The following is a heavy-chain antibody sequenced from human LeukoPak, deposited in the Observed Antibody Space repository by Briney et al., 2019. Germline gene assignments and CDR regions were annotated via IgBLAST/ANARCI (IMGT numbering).Heavy chain of an antibody. J-gene: IGHJ4*02. V-gene: IGHV3-7*03. Sequence: PGGSLRLSCAASGFTFSDCWMHWVRQAPGKGLEWVANIKEDGSEKYYVDSVRGRFTISRDNAKSSLYLQMNSLRAEDTAIYYCSTDPPLTGGVYFDYWGQGALVSVSS. CDR3: STDPPLTGGVYFDY. CDR2: IKEDGSEK. D-gene: IGHD7-27*01. CDR1: GFTFSDCW.